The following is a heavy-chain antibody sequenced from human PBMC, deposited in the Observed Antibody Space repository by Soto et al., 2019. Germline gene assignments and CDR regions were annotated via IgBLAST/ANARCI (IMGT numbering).Heavy chain of an antibody. CDR3: ARERYQVISDGMDV. D-gene: IGHD2-2*01. Sequence: ASVKVSCKASGYTFTGYYIHWVREAPGQGLEWMGWINPQTGGTSYAQKFQGRVTLSRDTSISTAYLELSRLTFDDAAVYFCARERYQVISDGMDVWGQGTTVTVSS. CDR1: GYTFTGYY. V-gene: IGHV1-2*02. CDR2: INPQTGGT. J-gene: IGHJ6*02.